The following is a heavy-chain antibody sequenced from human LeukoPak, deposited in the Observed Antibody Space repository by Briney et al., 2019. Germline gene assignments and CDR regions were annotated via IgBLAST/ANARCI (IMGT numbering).Heavy chain of an antibody. J-gene: IGHJ5*02. CDR3: ARADRLDGGPYLIGP. CDR2: INPNSGGT. Sequence: PGASVKVSCKTSGYSFTDYYMHWARQAPGQGLEWMGWINPNSGGTSSAQKFQGRVTMTRDTSITTVYMEVSWLTSDDTAIYYCARADRLDGGPYLIGPWGQGTLVTVSS. D-gene: IGHD2-21*01. V-gene: IGHV1-2*02. CDR1: GYSFTDYY.